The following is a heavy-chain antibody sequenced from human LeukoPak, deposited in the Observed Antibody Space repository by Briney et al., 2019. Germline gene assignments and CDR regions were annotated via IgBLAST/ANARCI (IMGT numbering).Heavy chain of an antibody. J-gene: IGHJ3*02. D-gene: IGHD2-8*02. CDR1: GFTFSSYS. CDR2: ISSSSSTI. V-gene: IGHV3-48*04. CDR3: ASTVRGFDAFDI. Sequence: GGSLRLSCAASGFTFSSYSMNWVRQAPGKGLEWVSYISSSSSTIYYADSVKGRFTISRDNAKNSLYLQMNSLRAEDTAVYYCASTVRGFDAFDIWGQGTMVTVSS.